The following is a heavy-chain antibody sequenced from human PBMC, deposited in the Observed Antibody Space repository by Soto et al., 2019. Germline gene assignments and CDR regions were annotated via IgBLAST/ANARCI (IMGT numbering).Heavy chain of an antibody. J-gene: IGHJ4*02. V-gene: IGHV4-30-4*01. D-gene: IGHD3-10*02. CDR2: IYYSGST. CDR3: ARAISSGLLDQTEDFDY. Sequence: SETLSLTCTVSGGSISSGDYYWSWIRQPPGKGLEWIGYIYYSGSTYYNPSLKSRVTISVDTSKNQFSLKLSSVTAADTAVYYWARAISSGLLDQTEDFDYWGQGTLVTVSS. CDR1: GGSISSGDYY.